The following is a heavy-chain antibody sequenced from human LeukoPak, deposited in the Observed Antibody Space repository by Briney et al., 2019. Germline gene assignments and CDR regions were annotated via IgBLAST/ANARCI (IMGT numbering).Heavy chain of an antibody. V-gene: IGHV5-51*01. CDR3: ARLSHGYCSGGSCSPFDY. CDR1: GYSFTSYW. Sequence: GESLKISCKGSGYSFTSYWIGWVRQMPGKGLGWMGIIYPGDSDTRYSPSFQGQVTISADKSISTAYLQWSSLKASDTAMYYCARLSHGYCSGGSCSPFDYWGQGTLVTVSS. J-gene: IGHJ4*02. D-gene: IGHD2-15*01. CDR2: IYPGDSDT.